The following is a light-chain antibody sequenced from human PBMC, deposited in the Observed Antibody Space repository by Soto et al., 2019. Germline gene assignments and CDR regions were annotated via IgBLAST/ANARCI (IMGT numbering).Light chain of an antibody. Sequence: EIVMTQSPATLSVSPGERATLSCRASQSVSSNLAWYQQKPGQAPRLLIYGASTRATGIPARFSGSGSGTEFPLTLRSLQSVDFAVYYCQQYNDWPLTFGGGTKVEIK. J-gene: IGKJ4*01. CDR1: QSVSSN. CDR3: QQYNDWPLT. V-gene: IGKV3-15*01. CDR2: GAS.